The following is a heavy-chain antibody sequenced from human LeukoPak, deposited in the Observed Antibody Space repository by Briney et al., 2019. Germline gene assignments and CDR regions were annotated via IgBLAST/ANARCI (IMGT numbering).Heavy chain of an antibody. CDR1: GFTFSSYA. CDR2: ISGSGGST. J-gene: IGHJ4*02. Sequence: GGSLRLSCAASGFTFSSYAMSWVRQAPGKGLEWVSAISGSGGSTYYADSVKGRFTISRDNSKNTLYLQMNSLRAEDTAVYYCAKHPCSGGSCYSTFDYWGQGTLVTVSS. D-gene: IGHD2-15*01. V-gene: IGHV3-23*01. CDR3: AKHPCSGGSCYSTFDY.